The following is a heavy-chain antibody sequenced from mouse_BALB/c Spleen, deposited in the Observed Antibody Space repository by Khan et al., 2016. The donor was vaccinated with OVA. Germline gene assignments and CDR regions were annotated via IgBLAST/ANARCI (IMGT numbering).Heavy chain of an antibody. V-gene: IGHV2-9*02. Sequence: QVQLKQSGPGLVAPSQSLSITCTVSGFSLISYGVHWVRQPPGKGLEWLGVIWAGGNTNYNSALMSRLNISKDNSKSQVFLKMNSLQTDDTAMYFCAREPPIHYYRYRTLDYWGQGTSVTVSS. CDR3: AREPPIHYYRYRTLDY. J-gene: IGHJ4*01. CDR1: GFSLISYG. CDR2: IWAGGNT. D-gene: IGHD1-2*01.